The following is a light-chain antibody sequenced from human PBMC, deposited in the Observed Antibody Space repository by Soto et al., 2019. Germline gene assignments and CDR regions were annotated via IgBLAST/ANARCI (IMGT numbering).Light chain of an antibody. CDR2: GAS. V-gene: IGKV3-20*01. J-gene: IGKJ1*01. CDR1: QSVGSSY. CDR3: QQYGSSPT. Sequence: EIVLTQSRGTLSLSPGERATLSCRASQSVGSSYLAWYQQTPGQAPRLLIYGASIRATGIPDRFSGSGSGTDFTLSISRLEPEDFAVYYCQQYGSSPTFGQGTKVDIK.